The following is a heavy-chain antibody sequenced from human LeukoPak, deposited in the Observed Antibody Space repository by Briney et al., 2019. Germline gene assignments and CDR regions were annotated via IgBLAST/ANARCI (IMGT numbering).Heavy chain of an antibody. D-gene: IGHD3-22*01. CDR1: GYTFTSYD. CDR2: MNPNSGNT. J-gene: IGHJ4*02. V-gene: IGHV1-8*03. Sequence: GASVKVSCKASGYTFTSYDINWVRQATGQGLEWMGWMNPNSGNTGYAQKFQGRVTITRNTSISTAYMELSSLRSEDTAVYYCARAPTYYYDSSGYYTDYWGQGTLVTVPS. CDR3: ARAPTYYYDSSGYYTDY.